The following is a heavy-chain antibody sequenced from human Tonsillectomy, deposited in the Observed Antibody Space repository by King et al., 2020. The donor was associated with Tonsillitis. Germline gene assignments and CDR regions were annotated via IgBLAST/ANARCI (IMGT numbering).Heavy chain of an antibody. Sequence: QLVQSGAEVKKPGASVKVSCRTSGYTFTAYHIQWVRQAPGQGLEWMGMINPSGGATTYAQNFQGRVTLTRDTSTKSVFMELTSVKSEDTAVYYCARDSHITVIRGAPVAQGMDVWGQGTTVSVAS. CDR2: INPSGGAT. D-gene: IGHD3-10*01. J-gene: IGHJ6*02. V-gene: IGHV1-46*03. CDR1: GYTFTAYH. CDR3: ARDSHITVIRGAPVAQGMDV.